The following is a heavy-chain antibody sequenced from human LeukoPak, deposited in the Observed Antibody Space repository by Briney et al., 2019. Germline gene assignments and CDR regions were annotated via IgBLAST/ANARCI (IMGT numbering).Heavy chain of an antibody. J-gene: IGHJ4*02. CDR1: GFTFSSYD. CDR3: AKDLRGSSSLLDY. Sequence: PGGSLRLSCAASGFTFSSYDMHWVRQAPGKGLEWVAAISYAGSNKYYADSVKDRFTISRDNSKNTLYLQMNSLRAGDTAVYYCAKDLRGSSSLLDYWGQGTLVTVSS. D-gene: IGHD6-6*01. V-gene: IGHV3-30*18. CDR2: ISYAGSNK.